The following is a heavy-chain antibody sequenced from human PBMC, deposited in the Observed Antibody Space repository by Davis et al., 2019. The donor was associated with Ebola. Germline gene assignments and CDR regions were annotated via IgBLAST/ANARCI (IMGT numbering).Heavy chain of an antibody. D-gene: IGHD4-11*01. J-gene: IGHJ5*02. Sequence: MPSETLSLTCTVSGGSINTGDFHWSWIRQAPGKGLEWIGYIHYSGSTSKNPSLKSRVTMSVDMSKNQFSLKLSSVTAADTAVYYCATQYSNGWFDPWGQGTLVTVSS. CDR3: ATQYSNGWFDP. CDR1: GGSINTGDFH. CDR2: IHYSGST. V-gene: IGHV4-61*08.